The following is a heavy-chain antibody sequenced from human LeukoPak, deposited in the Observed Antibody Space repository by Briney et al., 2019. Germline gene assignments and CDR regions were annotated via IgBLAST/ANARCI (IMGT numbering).Heavy chain of an antibody. Sequence: GGSLRLSCAASGFTFSSYAMHWVRQAPGKGLEWVAVISYDGSNKYYADSVKGRFTISRDNSKNTLYLQMNSLRAEDTAVYYCARAGIITAAMGGRFDPWGQGTLVTVSS. V-gene: IGHV3-30-3*01. D-gene: IGHD2-2*01. CDR3: ARAGIITAAMGGRFDP. J-gene: IGHJ5*02. CDR2: ISYDGSNK. CDR1: GFTFSSYA.